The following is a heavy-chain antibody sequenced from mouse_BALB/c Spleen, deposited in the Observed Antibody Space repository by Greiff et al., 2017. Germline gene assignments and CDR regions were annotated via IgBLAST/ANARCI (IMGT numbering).Heavy chain of an antibody. D-gene: IGHD2-14*01. V-gene: IGHV1S34*01. CDR3: ARENYRYDQYYFDY. CDR1: GYSFTGYY. CDR2: ISCYNGAT. J-gene: IGHJ2*01. Sequence: LVKPGASVKISCKASGYSFTGYYMHWVKQSHGKSLEWIGYISCYNGATSYNQKFKGKATFTVDTSSSTAYMQFNSLTSEDSAVYYCARENYRYDQYYFDYWGQGTTLTVSS.